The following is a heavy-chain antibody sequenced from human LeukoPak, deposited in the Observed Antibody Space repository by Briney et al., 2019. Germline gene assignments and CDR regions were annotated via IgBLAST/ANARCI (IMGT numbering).Heavy chain of an antibody. CDR1: GYTFTSYG. Sequence: ASVKVSCKASGYTFTSYGINWVRQATGQGLEWMGWMNPNSGNTGYAQKFQGRVTMTRNTSISTAYMELSSLRSEDTAVYYCARRGARYSYGPNWFDPWGQGTLVTVSS. CDR3: ARRGARYSYGPNWFDP. J-gene: IGHJ5*02. V-gene: IGHV1-8*02. D-gene: IGHD5-18*01. CDR2: MNPNSGNT.